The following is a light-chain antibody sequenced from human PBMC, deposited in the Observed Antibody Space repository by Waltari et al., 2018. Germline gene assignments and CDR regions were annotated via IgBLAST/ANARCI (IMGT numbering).Light chain of an antibody. J-gene: IGLJ2*01. CDR1: SSDVGAYNY. CDR2: DAS. CDR3: SSYTTDNTGV. V-gene: IGLV2-14*03. Sequence: QSALTQPASVSASPGQSITISCTGSSSDVGAYNYVSWYQHHPGKAPRLIIYDASKGPAGVSDRFSGCKSGFTAFLTISGLQAEDEADYYCSSYTTDNTGVFGGGTKLTVL.